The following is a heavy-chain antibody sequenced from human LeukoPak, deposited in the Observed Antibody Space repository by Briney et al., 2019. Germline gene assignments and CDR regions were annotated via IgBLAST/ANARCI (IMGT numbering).Heavy chain of an antibody. Sequence: GGSLRLSCAAPGFTFRDYYMNWIRQAPGKGLEWISYISGAGSPKNYADSVKGRFTVSRDNAKNSMYPQINSLRVEDTAVYYCARAGDMDVWGRGTTLTVSS. J-gene: IGHJ6*02. CDR2: ISGAGSPK. CDR3: ARAGDMDV. CDR1: GFTFRDYY. V-gene: IGHV3-11*01.